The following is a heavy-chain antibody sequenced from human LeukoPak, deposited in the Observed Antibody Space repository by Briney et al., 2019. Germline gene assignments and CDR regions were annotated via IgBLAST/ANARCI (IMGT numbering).Heavy chain of an antibody. J-gene: IGHJ6*02. CDR2: IGRVGYT. CDR1: GFTFSDYS. Sequence: GGSLRLSCAASGFTFSDYSMSWVRQVPGKGLGWVSGIGRVGYTYYADSVKGRFTISRDNSKNTVYLQMNSLRAEDTAIYYCVKDRPCDGCMPMDAWGQGTTVTVSS. D-gene: IGHD5-24*01. CDR3: VKDRPCDGCMPMDA. V-gene: IGHV3-23*01.